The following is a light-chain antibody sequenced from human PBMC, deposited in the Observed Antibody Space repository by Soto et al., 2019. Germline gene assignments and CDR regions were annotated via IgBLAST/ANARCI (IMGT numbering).Light chain of an antibody. CDR1: QSISDW. CDR3: QQYSTYSRT. J-gene: IGKJ1*01. Sequence: DIPMTQSPSTLSASVGDRVTITCRASQSISDWLAWYQQKPGKAPKVLIYKASRLESGVPSRFSGSGSGTEFTLTISSLQPDDFATYYCQQYSTYSRTFGQGTKVEIK. V-gene: IGKV1-5*03. CDR2: KAS.